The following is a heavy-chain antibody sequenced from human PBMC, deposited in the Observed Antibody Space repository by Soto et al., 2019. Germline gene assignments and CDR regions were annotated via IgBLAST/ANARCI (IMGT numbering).Heavy chain of an antibody. CDR3: AKDGGGRYDFWSGYFDY. CDR1: GFTFSSYG. V-gene: IGHV3-30*18. J-gene: IGHJ4*02. Sequence: HPGGSLRLSCAASGFTFSSYGMHWVRQAPGKGLEWVAVISYDGSNKYYADSVKGRFTISRDNSKNTLYLQMNSLRAEDTAVYYCAKDGGGRYDFWSGYFDYWGQGTLVTVSS. CDR2: ISYDGSNK. D-gene: IGHD3-3*01.